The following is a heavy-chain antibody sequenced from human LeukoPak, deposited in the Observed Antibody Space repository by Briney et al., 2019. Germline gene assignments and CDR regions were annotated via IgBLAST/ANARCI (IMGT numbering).Heavy chain of an antibody. D-gene: IGHD3-22*01. Sequence: SETLSLTCTVSDGSISSSIYYWGWIRQPPGKGLEWIGTLSYSGSAYYNPSLKSRVTISGDTSKTPISLNLNSVTAADTAVYYCARFQSGPMLVNWGQGILVTV. CDR3: ARFQSGPMLVN. J-gene: IGHJ4*02. CDR2: LSYSGSA. CDR1: DGSISSSIYY. V-gene: IGHV4-39*07.